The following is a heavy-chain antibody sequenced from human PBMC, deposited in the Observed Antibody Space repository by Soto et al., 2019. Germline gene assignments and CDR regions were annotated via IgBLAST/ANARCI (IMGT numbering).Heavy chain of an antibody. D-gene: IGHD6-19*01. J-gene: IGHJ4*02. CDR3: ARGLRFGGWYPIKAFDY. Sequence: SETLSLTCAVYGGSFSGYYWSWIRQPPGKGLEWIGEINHSGSTNYNPSLKSRVTISVDTSKNQFSLKLSSVTAADTAVYYCARGLRFGGWYPIKAFDYWGQGTLVTVSS. CDR1: GGSFSGYY. CDR2: INHSGST. V-gene: IGHV4-34*01.